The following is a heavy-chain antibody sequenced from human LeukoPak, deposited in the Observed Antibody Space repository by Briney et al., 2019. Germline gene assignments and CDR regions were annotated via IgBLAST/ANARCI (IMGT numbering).Heavy chain of an antibody. CDR1: GFSFSNSW. J-gene: IGHJ4*02. CDR2: IRSDGSNK. V-gene: IGHV3-30*02. D-gene: IGHD1-14*01. Sequence: GGSLRLSCTASGFSFSNSWMSWIRQAPGKGLEWMAFIRSDGSNKYYADSVKGRFTISRDNSKNTLYLQMNSLRAEDTAVYYCAKDHEPGDWGQGTLVTVSS. CDR3: AKDHEPGD.